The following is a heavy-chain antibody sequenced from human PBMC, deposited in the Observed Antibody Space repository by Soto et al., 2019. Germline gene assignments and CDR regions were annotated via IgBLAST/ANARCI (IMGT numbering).Heavy chain of an antibody. D-gene: IGHD2-2*01. J-gene: IGHJ5*02. V-gene: IGHV5-51*01. CDR2: IYPGDSDT. Sequence: GESLKISCKGSGYSFTSYWIGWVRQMPGKGLEWMGIIYPGDSDTRYSPSFQGQVTISADKSISTAYLQWSSLKASDTAMYYCARGDYCSSTSCQEMGVRNWFDPWGQGTLVTVSS. CDR1: GYSFTSYW. CDR3: ARGDYCSSTSCQEMGVRNWFDP.